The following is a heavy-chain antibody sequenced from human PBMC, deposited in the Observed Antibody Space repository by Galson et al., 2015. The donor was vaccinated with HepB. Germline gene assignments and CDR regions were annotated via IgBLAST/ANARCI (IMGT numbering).Heavy chain of an antibody. Sequence: SLRLSCAASGFTFSIYAMNWVRQAPGKGLEWVSGLSGSGGSTYYADSVKGRFTISRDNSKNTLYLQMGSLRAEDTAVYYCAKPLTGILRGHFDYWGQGTLVTVSS. CDR2: LSGSGGST. D-gene: IGHD6-13*01. V-gene: IGHV3-23*01. CDR1: GFTFSIYA. J-gene: IGHJ4*02. CDR3: AKPLTGILRGHFDY.